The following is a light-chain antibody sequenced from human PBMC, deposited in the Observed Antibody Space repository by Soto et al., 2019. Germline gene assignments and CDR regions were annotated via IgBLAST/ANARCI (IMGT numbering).Light chain of an antibody. Sequence: DIHMTQSPSTLSASVGDRVTITCRVSQSISLWVAWYQQKPGRAPNLLIYKTSSLETGVPSRFSGSGSGTEFTLTISSLQPDDFATYYCQHYKDYSWTFGQGTKVEVK. CDR3: QHYKDYSWT. J-gene: IGKJ1*01. V-gene: IGKV1-5*03. CDR1: QSISLW. CDR2: KTS.